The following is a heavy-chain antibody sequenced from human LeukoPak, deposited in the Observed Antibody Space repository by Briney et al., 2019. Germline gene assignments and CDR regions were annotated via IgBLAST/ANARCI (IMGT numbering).Heavy chain of an antibody. D-gene: IGHD3-3*01. CDR1: GFTFSSYG. Sequence: GRSLRLSCAASGFTFSSYGMHWVRQAPGKGLEWVAVMSYDGSNKYYADSVKGRFTIPRDNSKNTLYLQMNSLRAEDTAVYYCAKERFTIFGVVKGNYFDYWGQGTLVTVSS. CDR2: MSYDGSNK. J-gene: IGHJ4*02. V-gene: IGHV3-30*18. CDR3: AKERFTIFGVVKGNYFDY.